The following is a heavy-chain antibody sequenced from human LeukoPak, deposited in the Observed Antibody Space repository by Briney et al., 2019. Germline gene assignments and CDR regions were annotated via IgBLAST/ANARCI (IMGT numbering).Heavy chain of an antibody. Sequence: SETLSLTCAVSGGSISSGGYSWSWIRQPPGKGLEWIGYIYHSGSTYYNPSLKSRVTISVDRSKNQFSLKLSSVTAADTAVYYCARGRDCYGSGTYYFEYWGQGTLVTVSS. CDR3: ARGRDCYGSGTYYFEY. CDR2: IYHSGST. CDR1: GGSISSGGYS. D-gene: IGHD3-10*01. J-gene: IGHJ4*02. V-gene: IGHV4-30-2*01.